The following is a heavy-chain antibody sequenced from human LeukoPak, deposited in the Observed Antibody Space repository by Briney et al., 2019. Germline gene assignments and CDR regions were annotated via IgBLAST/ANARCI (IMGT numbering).Heavy chain of an antibody. V-gene: IGHV4-4*02. CDR2: IYHSGST. J-gene: IGHJ3*02. CDR3: AKGMVRGVIGPQRAFDI. D-gene: IGHD3-10*01. CDR1: GGSISSSNW. Sequence: PSGTLSLTCAVSGGSISSSNWWSWVRQPPGKGLEWIGEIYHSGSTNYNPSLKSRVTISVDKSKNQFSLKLSSVTAADTAVYYCAKGMVRGVIGPQRAFDIWGQGTMVTVSS.